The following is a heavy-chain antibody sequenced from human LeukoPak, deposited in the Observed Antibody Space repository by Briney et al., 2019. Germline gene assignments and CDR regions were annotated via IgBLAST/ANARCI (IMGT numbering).Heavy chain of an antibody. V-gene: IGHV3-48*03. CDR3: AELGITMIGGV. CDR1: GFTFTSYE. D-gene: IGHD3-10*02. J-gene: IGHJ6*04. Sequence: GGSLRLSCAASGFTFTSYEVNWVRQAPGKGLEWVSYIDNSGSTIYYADSVKGRFTISRDNAKNSVYLQMNSLRAEDTAVYYCAELGITMIGGVWGKGTTVTISS. CDR2: IDNSGSTI.